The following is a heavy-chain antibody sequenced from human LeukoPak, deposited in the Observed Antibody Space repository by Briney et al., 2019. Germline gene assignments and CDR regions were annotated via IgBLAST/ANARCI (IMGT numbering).Heavy chain of an antibody. D-gene: IGHD5-24*01. J-gene: IGHJ5*02. CDR3: ARWGREGNWFDP. CDR1: GGSISSYY. CDR2: IYYSGST. Sequence: SETLSLTCTVSGGSISSYYWSWIRQPPGKGLEWIGYIYYSGSTNYNPSLKSRVTISVDTSMNQFSLKLSSATAADTAVYYCARWGREGNWFDPWGQGTLVTVSS. V-gene: IGHV4-59*01.